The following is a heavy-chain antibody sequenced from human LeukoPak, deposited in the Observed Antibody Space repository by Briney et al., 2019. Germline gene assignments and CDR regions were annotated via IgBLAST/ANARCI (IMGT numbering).Heavy chain of an antibody. CDR1: GFTFSSYA. CDR3: ARDQEEWEPRYYFDF. Sequence: GRSLRLSCAASGFTFSSYAMHWVRQAPGMGLEGVAVISYDGSNKYYADSVKGRFTISRDNSKNTLYLQMNSLKPEDTAVYYCARDQEEWEPRYYFDFWGQGTLVTVSS. D-gene: IGHD1-26*01. J-gene: IGHJ4*02. V-gene: IGHV3-30-3*01. CDR2: ISYDGSNK.